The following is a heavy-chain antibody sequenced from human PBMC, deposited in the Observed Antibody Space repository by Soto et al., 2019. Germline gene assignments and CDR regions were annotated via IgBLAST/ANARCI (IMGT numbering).Heavy chain of an antibody. CDR3: ARLPSRHLVDY. CDR2: MFYGVST. J-gene: IGHJ4*02. CDR1: GSSINSSGYY. D-gene: IGHD3-3*02. Sequence: SSETLSLTCTVSGSSINSSGYYWGWIRQPPGKGLEWIGSMFYGVSTYYNPSLKSRVTVSVDTSKNQFSLNLRSVTAADTAVYYCARLPSRHLVDYWGQGTLVTVSS. V-gene: IGHV4-39*01.